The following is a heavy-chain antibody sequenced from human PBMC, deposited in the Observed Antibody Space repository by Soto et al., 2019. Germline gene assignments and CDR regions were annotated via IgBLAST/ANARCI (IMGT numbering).Heavy chain of an antibody. CDR2: IYMNGST. J-gene: IGHJ6*02. D-gene: IGHD6-19*01. CDR3: VRDGSSGWYYYGMDV. CDR1: GGPISSYY. Sequence: PSETLSFTCTVSGGPISSYYWSWIRQPAGKGLEWIGRIYMNGSTYYNPSLKSRVTVSVDTSKSQFSLMLNSVTAADTAVYYWVRDGSSGWYYYGMDVWGQATPVTVSS. V-gene: IGHV4-4*07.